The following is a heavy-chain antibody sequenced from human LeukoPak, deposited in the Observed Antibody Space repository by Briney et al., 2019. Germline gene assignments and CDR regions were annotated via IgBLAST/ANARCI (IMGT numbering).Heavy chain of an antibody. D-gene: IGHD3-22*01. Sequence: PSGTLSLTCTVSGGSISSSSYYWGWIRQPPGKGLEWIGSIYYSGSTYYNPSLKSRVTISVDTSKNQFSLKLSSVTAADTAVYYCAITTYYYDSSGYSVGPGAFDIWGQGTMVTVSS. CDR2: IYYSGST. J-gene: IGHJ3*02. V-gene: IGHV4-39*01. CDR3: AITTYYYDSSGYSVGPGAFDI. CDR1: GGSISSSSYY.